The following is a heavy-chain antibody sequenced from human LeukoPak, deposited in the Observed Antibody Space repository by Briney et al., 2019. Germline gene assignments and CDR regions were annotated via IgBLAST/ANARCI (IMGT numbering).Heavy chain of an antibody. CDR3: ARTVYDLRGQRLIPGLDY. J-gene: IGHJ4*02. V-gene: IGHV3-48*03. CDR1: GFTFRTYE. Sequence: GGSLRLSCAASGFTFRTYEMNWVRQAPGKGLEWVSYIGTIISTTYYADSVKGRFTASRADAKGSLYLQMSSLRAEDTAVYYCARTVYDLRGQRLIPGLDYWGQGSLVTVSS. CDR2: IGTIISTT. D-gene: IGHD6-25*01.